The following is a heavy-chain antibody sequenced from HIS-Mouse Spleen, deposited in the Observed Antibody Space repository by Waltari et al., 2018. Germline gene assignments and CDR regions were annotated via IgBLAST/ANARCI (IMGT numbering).Heavy chain of an antibody. CDR2: INPNSGGT. CDR1: GYTFTGYY. J-gene: IGHJ6*02. D-gene: IGHD2-8*01. Sequence: QVQLVQSGAEVKKPGASVKVSCKASGYTFTGYYMHWVRQAPGQGLEWMGWINPNSGGTNYAQKVQGRVTMTRDTSISTAYMELSRLRSDDTAVYYCARGVLLCTNGVCYRRDYYYGMDVWGQGTTVTVSS. CDR3: ARGVLLCTNGVCYRRDYYYGMDV. V-gene: IGHV1-2*02.